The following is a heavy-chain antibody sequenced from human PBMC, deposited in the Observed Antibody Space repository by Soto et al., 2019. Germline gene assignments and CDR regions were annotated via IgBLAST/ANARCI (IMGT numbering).Heavy chain of an antibody. D-gene: IGHD3-9*01. CDR2: FNCNGNYI. J-gene: IGHJ4*02. CDR3: AHDILAGYADY. CDR1: GFTFDEFG. V-gene: IGHV3-20*04. Sequence: PGGSLRLSCAASGFTFDEFGMSWVRQVLGKGPEWVDSFNCNGNYIHYADSVRGRFTISRDNSKNTLYLQMNSLRAEDTAVYYCAHDILAGYADYWGQGTLVTVSS.